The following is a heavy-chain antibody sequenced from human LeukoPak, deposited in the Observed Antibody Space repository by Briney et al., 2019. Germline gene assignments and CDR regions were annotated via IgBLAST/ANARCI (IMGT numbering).Heavy chain of an antibody. CDR3: ARDGWVVAATPGFGTYFDY. CDR2: ISYDGSNK. V-gene: IGHV3-30-3*01. D-gene: IGHD2-15*01. J-gene: IGHJ4*02. Sequence: GGSLRLSCAASGFTFSSYAMHWVRQAPGKGLEWVAVISYDGSNKYYADSVKGRFTISRDNSKNTLYLQMNSLRAEDTAVYYCARDGWVVAATPGFGTYFDYWGQGTLVTVSS. CDR1: GFTFSSYA.